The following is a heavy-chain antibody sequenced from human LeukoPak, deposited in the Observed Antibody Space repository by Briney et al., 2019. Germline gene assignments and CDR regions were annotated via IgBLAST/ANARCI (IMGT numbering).Heavy chain of an antibody. V-gene: IGHV3-30*02. J-gene: IGHJ4*02. CDR1: GFTFSSYG. Sequence: GGSLRLSCAASGFTFSSYGMHWVRQAPGKGLEWVAFIRYDGSNKYYADSVKGRFTISRDNSKNTLYLQMNSLRAEDTAVYYCAKEIGAYSSSWFDYWGEGTLVTVSS. CDR2: IRYDGSNK. D-gene: IGHD6-13*01. CDR3: AKEIGAYSSSWFDY.